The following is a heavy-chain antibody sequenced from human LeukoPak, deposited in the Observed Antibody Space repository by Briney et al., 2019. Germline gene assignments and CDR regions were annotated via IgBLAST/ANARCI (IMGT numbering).Heavy chain of an antibody. CDR3: AREAVAGRDGFDY. V-gene: IGHV1-2*06. Sequence: APVKVSCKASGYTFTGFYMHWVRQAPGQGLEWMGRINPNSGGTNYAQKFQGRVTMTRDTSISTAYMELSRLRSDDTAVYYCAREAVAGRDGFDYWGQGTLVTVSS. CDR2: INPNSGGT. D-gene: IGHD6-19*01. CDR1: GYTFTGFY. J-gene: IGHJ4*02.